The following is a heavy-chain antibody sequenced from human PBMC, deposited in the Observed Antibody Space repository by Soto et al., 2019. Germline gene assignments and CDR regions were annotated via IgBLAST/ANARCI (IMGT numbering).Heavy chain of an antibody. J-gene: IGHJ4*02. CDR1: GGYIINYD. V-gene: IGHV4-59*08. Sequence: SEPMSVTCSVAGGYIINYDWSWIRKPTGKGLEWIGDINYSGSTNYNPSLTSRVTIPVDTSKSQFSLKLSSVTAADTAVYFCARLKTSDTSDYFDSWGQRALVTVSS. CDR2: INYSGST. D-gene: IGHD3-16*01. CDR3: ARLKTSDTSDYFDS.